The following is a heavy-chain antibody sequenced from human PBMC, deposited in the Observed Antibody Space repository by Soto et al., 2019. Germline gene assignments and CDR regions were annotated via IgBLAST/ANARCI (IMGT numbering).Heavy chain of an antibody. Sequence: GSLRLSCAASGFTFSSYAMHWVRQAPGKGLEWVAVISYDGSNKYYADSVKGRFTISRDNSKNTLYLQMNSLRAEDTAVYYCARDLNTAMDYWGQGTLVTVSS. CDR2: ISYDGSNK. V-gene: IGHV3-30-3*01. CDR1: GFTFSSYA. J-gene: IGHJ4*02. D-gene: IGHD5-18*01. CDR3: ARDLNTAMDY.